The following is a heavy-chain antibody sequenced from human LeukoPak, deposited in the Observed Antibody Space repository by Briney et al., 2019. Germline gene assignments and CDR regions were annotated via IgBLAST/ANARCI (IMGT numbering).Heavy chain of an antibody. CDR1: GYTFSSYG. CDR3: ARDFTPYCSSTSCGWFDP. V-gene: IGHV1-18*01. CDR2: ISAYNGQT. D-gene: IGHD2-2*01. J-gene: IGHJ5*02. Sequence: ASVKVSCKASGYTFSSYGISWVRQAPGQGLEWMGWISAYNGQTIYAQKLQGRVTTTTDTSTSTAYMELRSLTSDDTAVYYCARDFTPYCSSTSCGWFDPWGRGTLVTVSS.